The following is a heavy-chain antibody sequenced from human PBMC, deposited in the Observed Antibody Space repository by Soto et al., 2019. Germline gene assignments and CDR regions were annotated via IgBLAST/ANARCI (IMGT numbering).Heavy chain of an antibody. V-gene: IGHV4-34*01. CDR3: AGNTYYYDSSGYYFDY. Sequence: SETLSLTCAVYGGSFSGYYWSWIRQPPGKGLEWIGEINHSGSTNYNPSLKGRVTISVDTSKNQFSLKLSSVTAADTAVYYCAGNTYYYDSSGYYFDYWGLGTLVTVSS. J-gene: IGHJ4*01. D-gene: IGHD3-22*01. CDR2: INHSGST. CDR1: GGSFSGYY.